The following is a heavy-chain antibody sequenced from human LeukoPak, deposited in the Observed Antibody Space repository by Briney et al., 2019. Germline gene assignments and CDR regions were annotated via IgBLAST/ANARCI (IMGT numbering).Heavy chain of an antibody. V-gene: IGHV1-18*01. Sequence: ASVKVSCKASGYTFTSYGISWVRQAPGQGLEWMGWISAYNGNTNYAQKLQGRVTMTTDTSTSTAYMELRSLRSDDTAVYYCARVRPSGYSSGWYDYWGQGTLVTVSS. CDR1: GYTFTSYG. CDR3: ARVRPSGYSSGWYDY. J-gene: IGHJ4*02. D-gene: IGHD6-19*01. CDR2: ISAYNGNT.